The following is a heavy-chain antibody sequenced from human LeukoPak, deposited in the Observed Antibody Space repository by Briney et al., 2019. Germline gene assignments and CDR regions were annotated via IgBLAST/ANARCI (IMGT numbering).Heavy chain of an antibody. D-gene: IGHD3-10*01. CDR3: ASGAYYGSGITYGMDV. Sequence: AASVTVSCKASGGTFSSYAISWVRQAPGQGLEWMGGIIPIFGTANYAQKFQGRVTITADESTSTAYMELSSLRSEDTAVYYCASGAYYGSGITYGMDVWGKGTTVTVSS. V-gene: IGHV1-69*13. J-gene: IGHJ6*04. CDR2: IIPIFGTA. CDR1: GGTFSSYA.